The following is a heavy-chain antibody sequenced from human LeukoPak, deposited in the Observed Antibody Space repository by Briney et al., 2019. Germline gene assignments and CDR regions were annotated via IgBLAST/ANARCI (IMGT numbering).Heavy chain of an antibody. CDR2: IRYDGSNK. CDR1: GFTFSSYA. Sequence: GGSLRLSCAASGFTFSSYAMSWVRQAPGKGLEWVAFIRYDGSNKYYADSVKGRFTISRDNSKNTLYLQMNSLRAEDTAVYYCAKDGRVTDYYDSSGYEFDYWGQGTLVTVSS. D-gene: IGHD3-22*01. CDR3: AKDGRVTDYYDSSGYEFDY. V-gene: IGHV3-30*02. J-gene: IGHJ4*02.